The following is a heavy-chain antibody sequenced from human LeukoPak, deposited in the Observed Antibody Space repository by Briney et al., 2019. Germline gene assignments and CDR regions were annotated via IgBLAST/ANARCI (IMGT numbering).Heavy chain of an antibody. CDR1: GFTFSDSA. CDR2: ISTSGANT. J-gene: IGHJ4*02. V-gene: IGHV3-23*01. CDR3: AKPGIAVAGTGD. Sequence: GGSLRLSCRASGFTFSDSAMTWVRQAPGKGLEWVSVISTSGANTYYADSVKGRFTISRDNSKNTLYLQMNSLRAEDTAVYYCAKPGIAVAGTGDWGQGTLVTVSS. D-gene: IGHD6-19*01.